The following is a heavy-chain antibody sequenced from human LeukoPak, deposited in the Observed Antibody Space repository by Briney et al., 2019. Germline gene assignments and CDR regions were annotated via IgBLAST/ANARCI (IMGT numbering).Heavy chain of an antibody. CDR1: GFTFSSYA. V-gene: IGHV3-23*01. Sequence: GGSLRLSCAASGFTFSSYAMSWVRQAPGKGLEWVSAISGSGGSTYYADSVKGRFTISRDNSKNTLYLQMNSLRAEDTAVYYCAKDLRDNYYHYGMDVWGQGTTVTVSS. CDR3: AKDLRDNYYHYGMDV. CDR2: ISGSGGST. J-gene: IGHJ6*02. D-gene: IGHD4-17*01.